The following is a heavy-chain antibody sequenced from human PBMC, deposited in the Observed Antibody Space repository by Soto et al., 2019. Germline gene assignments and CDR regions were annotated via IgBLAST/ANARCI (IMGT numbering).Heavy chain of an antibody. Sequence: QVQLVQSGAEVKKPGASVKVSCKASGYTFTSYGISWVRQAPGQGLEWMGWISAYNGNTNYAQKLQGRVTMTTDTSTSTAYMELRSLRSDDTAVYYCARDRDHYDYCSGYETYGMDLWGQGTTITVSS. CDR1: GYTFTSYG. V-gene: IGHV1-18*01. CDR2: ISAYNGNT. D-gene: IGHD3-3*01. CDR3: ARDRDHYDYCSGYETYGMDL. J-gene: IGHJ6*02.